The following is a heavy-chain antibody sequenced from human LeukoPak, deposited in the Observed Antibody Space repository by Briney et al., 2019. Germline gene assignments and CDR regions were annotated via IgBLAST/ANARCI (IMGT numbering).Heavy chain of an antibody. CDR1: GFTFSDYY. CDR3: ARSYGWLPGGM. CDR2: ISSTSSYT. D-gene: IGHD5-12*01. V-gene: IGHV3-11*03. Sequence: GGSLRLSCAASGFTFSDYYMSWIRQAPGKGLEWVSYISSTSSYTNYADSVKGRFTISRDNAKNSLHLQMNSLRAEDTAVYYCARSYGWLPGGMWGQGTLVSVSS. J-gene: IGHJ4*02.